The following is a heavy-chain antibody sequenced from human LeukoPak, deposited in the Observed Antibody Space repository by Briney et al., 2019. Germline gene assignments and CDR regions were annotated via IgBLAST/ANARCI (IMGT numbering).Heavy chain of an antibody. V-gene: IGHV1-2*02. J-gene: IGHJ3*02. CDR2: INPNSGGT. CDR3: AVKDCTNGVCGGDAFDI. CDR1: GYTFTGYY. D-gene: IGHD2-8*01. Sequence: GASVKVSCKASGYTFTGYYMHWVRQAPGQGREWMGWINPNSGGTNYAQKFQGRATMTRDTSISTAYMELSRLRSDDTAVYYCAVKDCTNGVCGGDAFDIWGQGTMVTVSS.